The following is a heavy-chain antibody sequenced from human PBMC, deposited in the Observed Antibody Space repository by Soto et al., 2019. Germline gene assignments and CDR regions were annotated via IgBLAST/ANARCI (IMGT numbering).Heavy chain of an antibody. J-gene: IGHJ6*03. D-gene: IGHD2-2*01. CDR1: GFTFSNHW. CDR2: IKQDGSEN. V-gene: IGHV3-7*01. CDR3: ARDSAYCRSTSCYLSYYYYMDV. Sequence: EVQVVESGGGLVQPGGSLRLSCAASGFTFSNHWMTWVRQAPGKGLEWVANIKQDGSENYYVDSVKGRFTLSSDNAKNSLYLQMNSLRAEDTAVYYCARDSAYCRSTSCYLSYYYYMDVWGKGTTVTVSS.